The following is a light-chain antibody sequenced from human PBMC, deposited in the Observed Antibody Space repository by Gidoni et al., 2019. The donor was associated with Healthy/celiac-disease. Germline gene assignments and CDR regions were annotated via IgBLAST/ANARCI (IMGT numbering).Light chain of an antibody. Sequence: EIVMTQSPATLSVSPGERATLSCRASQSVSSNLAWYQQKPGHAPRLLIYGASTRATGIPARFSGSGSGTEFTLTISSLQSEDFPVYYCQQYNNWPYTFGQGTKLEIK. CDR2: GAS. V-gene: IGKV3-15*01. CDR3: QQYNNWPYT. CDR1: QSVSSN. J-gene: IGKJ2*01.